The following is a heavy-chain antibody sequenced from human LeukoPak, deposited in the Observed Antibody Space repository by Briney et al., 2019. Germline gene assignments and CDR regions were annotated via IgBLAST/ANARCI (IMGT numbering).Heavy chain of an antibody. J-gene: IGHJ6*03. V-gene: IGHV3-23*01. Sequence: PGGSLRLSCVGSGFTFRSFAVTWVRQAPGKGLDWVSSITANGDRTYYTDSVKGRFTISRDNSKNTLYLLMNSLRAEDTAVYYCAKDPTMTIFGVDYFYYMDVWGKGTTVTVSS. CDR1: GFTFRSFA. CDR2: ITANGDRT. D-gene: IGHD3-3*01. CDR3: AKDPTMTIFGVDYFYYMDV.